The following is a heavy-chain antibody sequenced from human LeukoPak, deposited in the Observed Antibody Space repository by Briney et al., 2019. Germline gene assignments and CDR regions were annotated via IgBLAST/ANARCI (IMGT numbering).Heavy chain of an antibody. CDR1: GGSFSGYS. CDR2: IYHSGST. V-gene: IGHV4-30-2*01. CDR3: ASSLHYDFWSGYPYYFDY. J-gene: IGHJ4*02. Sequence: PSETLSLTCAVYGGSFSGYSWSWIRQPPGKGLEWIGYIYHSGSTYYNPSLKSRVTISVDRSKNQFSLKLSSVTAADTAVYYCASSLHYDFWSGYPYYFDYWGQGTLVTVSS. D-gene: IGHD3-3*01.